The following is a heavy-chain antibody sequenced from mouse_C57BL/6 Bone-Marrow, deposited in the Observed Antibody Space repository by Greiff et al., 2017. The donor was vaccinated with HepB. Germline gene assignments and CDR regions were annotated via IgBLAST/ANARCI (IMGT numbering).Heavy chain of an antibody. CDR3: AKKRGALYYGSFYAMDY. CDR1: GFSLTSYG. D-gene: IGHD1-1*01. CDR2: IWRGGST. J-gene: IGHJ4*01. Sequence: QVQLQQSGPGLVQPSQSLSITCTVSGFSLTSYGVHWVRQSPGKGLEWLGVIWRGGSTDYNAAFMSRLSITKDNSKSQVFFKMNSLQADDTAIYYCAKKRGALYYGSFYAMDYWGQGTSVTVSS. V-gene: IGHV2-5*01.